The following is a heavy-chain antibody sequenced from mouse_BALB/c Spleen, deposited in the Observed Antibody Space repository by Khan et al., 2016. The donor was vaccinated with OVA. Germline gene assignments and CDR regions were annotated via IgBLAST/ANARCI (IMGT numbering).Heavy chain of an antibody. J-gene: IGHJ2*01. CDR2: TNPTNGRT. CDR3: ARMKKLVATYFDY. CDR1: GYTFTSYW. V-gene: IGHV1S81*02. Sequence: QVQLKQSGAELVKAGASVKMSCKASGYTFTSYWMHWVKQRLGQGLEWFAETNPTNGRTYYNEQFKSKATLTVDKSSSTAYMLLSGPTFEDSAVXYCARMKKLVATYFDYWGQGTTHPVS. D-gene: IGHD1-1*01.